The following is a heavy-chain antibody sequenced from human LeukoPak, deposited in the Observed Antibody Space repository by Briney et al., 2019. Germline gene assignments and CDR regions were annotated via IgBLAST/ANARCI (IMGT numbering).Heavy chain of an antibody. Sequence: GGSLRLSCAASGFTFSSYSMNLVRQAPGKGLEWVSYISSSSSTIYYADSVKGRFTISRDNAKNSLYLQMNSLRAEDTAVYYCARGGLAFDYWGQGTLVTVSS. J-gene: IGHJ4*02. D-gene: IGHD3-16*01. CDR3: ARGGLAFDY. V-gene: IGHV3-48*01. CDR1: GFTFSSYS. CDR2: ISSSSSTI.